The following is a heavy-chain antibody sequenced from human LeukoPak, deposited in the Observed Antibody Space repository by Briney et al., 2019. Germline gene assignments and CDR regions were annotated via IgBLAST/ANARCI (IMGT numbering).Heavy chain of an antibody. CDR3: AREINKGLYY. Sequence: ASVKVSFKASGYRFTDYYIHWVRQAPGQGLEWMGWIHPNSGGTEFAQKFRGRVTMTRDTSIYTAYMELSSLRPDDTAVYYCAREINKGLYYWGQGTLVIVSS. CDR1: GYRFTDYY. J-gene: IGHJ4*02. D-gene: IGHD2/OR15-2a*01. CDR2: IHPNSGGT. V-gene: IGHV1-2*02.